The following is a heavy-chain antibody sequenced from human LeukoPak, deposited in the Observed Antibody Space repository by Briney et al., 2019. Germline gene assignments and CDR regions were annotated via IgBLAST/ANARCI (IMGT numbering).Heavy chain of an antibody. J-gene: IGHJ4*02. V-gene: IGHV4-31*03. CDR1: GVSISSGVYY. CDR2: IFYTGRV. CDR3: ARRVYSSGFYFDY. D-gene: IGHD6-19*01. Sequence: SETLSLTCTVSGVSISSGVYYWSWIRQHPGKGLEWMGYIFYTGRVSYNPSLKSRITISVDSTRNHFSLEVSSVTAADTAVYYCARRVYSSGFYFDYWGQGTLVTVSS.